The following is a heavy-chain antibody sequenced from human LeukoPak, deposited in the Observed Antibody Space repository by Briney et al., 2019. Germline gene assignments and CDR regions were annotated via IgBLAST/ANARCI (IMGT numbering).Heavy chain of an antibody. CDR2: IRYDGSNK. D-gene: IGHD2-2*01. CDR3: AKDAGDIVVVPAARTNVEYYYYMDV. J-gene: IGHJ6*03. Sequence: PGGSLRLSCAASGFTFSSYGMHWVRQAPGKGLEWVAFIRYDGSNKYYADSVKGRFTISRDNSKNTLYLQMNSLRAEDTAVYYCAKDAGDIVVVPAARTNVEYYYYMDVWGKGTTVTVSS. V-gene: IGHV3-30*02. CDR1: GFTFSSYG.